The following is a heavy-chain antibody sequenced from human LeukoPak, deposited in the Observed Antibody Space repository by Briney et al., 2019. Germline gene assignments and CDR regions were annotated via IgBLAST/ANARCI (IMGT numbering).Heavy chain of an antibody. CDR2: ISSSSSYI. CDR3: AGGDYYDSSGYYYPLWY. D-gene: IGHD3-22*01. CDR1: GFTFSSYS. V-gene: IGHV3-21*01. Sequence: GGSLRLSCAASGFTFSSYSMNWVRQAPGKGLAWVSSISSSSSYIYYADSVKGRFTISRDNAKNSLYLQMNSLRAEDTAVYYCAGGDYYDSSGYYYPLWYWGQGTLVTVSS. J-gene: IGHJ4*02.